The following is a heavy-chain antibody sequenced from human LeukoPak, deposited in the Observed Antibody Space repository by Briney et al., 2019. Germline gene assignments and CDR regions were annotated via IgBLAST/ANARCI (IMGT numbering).Heavy chain of an antibody. Sequence: KTSETLSLTCSVSGDSISRSSFYWGWIRQPPGKGLEWIGRINYSANTYYNPSLKSRVTISVDTSKNQFSLKLRSVTAEDTAVYYCARHGSGGTVTTGYWGQGSLLTVSS. CDR1: GDSISRSSFY. CDR2: INYSANT. D-gene: IGHD4-11*01. J-gene: IGHJ4*02. CDR3: ARHGSGGTVTTGY. V-gene: IGHV4-39*01.